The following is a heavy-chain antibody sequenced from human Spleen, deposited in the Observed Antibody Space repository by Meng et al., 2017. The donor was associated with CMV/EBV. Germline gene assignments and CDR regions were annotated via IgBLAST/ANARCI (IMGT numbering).Heavy chain of an antibody. CDR1: GGSVSSTSYN. D-gene: IGHD6-13*01. Sequence: TVSGGSVSSTSYNWGWIRQPPGKGLEWIGNIYHTGTTYYTPSLKSRVTISADTSRNQISLKVNSATAADTAVYYCARVAAAGTFFDFWGQGTLVTVSS. V-gene: IGHV4-39*01. CDR3: ARVAAAGTFFDF. CDR2: IYHTGTT. J-gene: IGHJ4*02.